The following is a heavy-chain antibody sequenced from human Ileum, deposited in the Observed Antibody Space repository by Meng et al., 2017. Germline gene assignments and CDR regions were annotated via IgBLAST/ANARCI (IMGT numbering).Heavy chain of an antibody. Sequence: GESLKISCEASGFMFDAYWMSWVRQAPGKGLEWVANIETDGTHKFYLDSVRGRFTISRDNTKNLAFLQMNSLRDEDTAIYYCARGIVSATNWKGDRVWTYYQYGLDVWGQGTTVTVSS. CDR3: ARGIVSATNWKGDRVWTYYQYGLDV. V-gene: IGHV3-7*03. D-gene: IGHD1-1*01. J-gene: IGHJ6*02. CDR1: GFMFDAYW. CDR2: IETDGTHK.